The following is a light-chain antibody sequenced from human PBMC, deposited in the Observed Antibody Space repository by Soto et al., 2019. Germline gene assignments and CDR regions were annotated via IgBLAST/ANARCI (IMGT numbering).Light chain of an antibody. V-gene: IGKV2-28*01. CDR2: LGS. Sequence: DIVMTQSPLSLPVTPGEPASISCRSSQSLLHSNGYNYLDWYLQKPGQSPQLLIYLGSNRASGVPDRFSGGGSGTDFTLKISRVEAEDVGVYYCMQALQTPSFGGGTKVDIK. CDR3: MQALQTPS. CDR1: QSLLHSNGYNY. J-gene: IGKJ4*01.